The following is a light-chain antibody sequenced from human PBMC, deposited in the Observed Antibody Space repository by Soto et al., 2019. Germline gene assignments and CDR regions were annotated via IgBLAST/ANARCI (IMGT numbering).Light chain of an antibody. J-gene: IGKJ3*01. CDR2: AAS. CDR1: QSVGRN. V-gene: IGKV3-15*01. Sequence: EIVVPQSPGILSVSPGDRATLSCRASQSVGRNLAWYQQKPGQAPTLLIYAASTRATGLPARFSGSGSGTDFTLTISSLQSEDFAVYYCQEYSKSPLFTFGPGTRVYIK. CDR3: QEYSKSPLFT.